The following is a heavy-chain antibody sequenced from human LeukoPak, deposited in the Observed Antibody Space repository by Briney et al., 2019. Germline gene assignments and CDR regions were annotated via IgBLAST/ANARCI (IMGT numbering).Heavy chain of an antibody. CDR3: ARDEDYYDSSGYRLFDY. Sequence: GGSLRLSCAASGFTFSSYSMNWVRQAPGKGLEWVSSISSSSSYIYYADSVKGRFTISRDNAKNSLYLQMNSLRAEDTAVYYCARDEDYYDSSGYRLFDYWGQGTLVTVPS. D-gene: IGHD3-22*01. J-gene: IGHJ4*02. CDR1: GFTFSSYS. V-gene: IGHV3-21*01. CDR2: ISSSSSYI.